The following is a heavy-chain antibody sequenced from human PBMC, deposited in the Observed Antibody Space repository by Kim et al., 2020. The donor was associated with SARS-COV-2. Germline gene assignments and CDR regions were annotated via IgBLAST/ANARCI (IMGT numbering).Heavy chain of an antibody. D-gene: IGHD3-9*01. CDR2: TYYRSKWYN. Sequence: SQTLSLTCAISGDSVSSNSAAWNWIRQSPSRDLEWLGRTYYRSKWYNDYAVSVKSRITINPDTSKNQFSLQLNSVTPEDTAVYYCARDQFDWLLNYYYYGMDVWGQGTTVTVSS. J-gene: IGHJ6*02. CDR3: ARDQFDWLLNYYYYGMDV. CDR1: GDSVSSNSAA. V-gene: IGHV6-1*01.